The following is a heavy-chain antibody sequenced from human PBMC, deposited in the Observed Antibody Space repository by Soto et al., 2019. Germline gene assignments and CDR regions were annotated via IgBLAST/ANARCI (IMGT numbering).Heavy chain of an antibody. CDR2: ISGSGGST. Sequence: EVQLLESGGGLVQPGGSLRLSCAASGFTFSSYAMSWVRQAPGKGLEWVSAISGSGGSTYYADSVKGRFTISRDNSKNTLYLQMNRLRAEDTAVYYCAKASISVGRYYWYFDLWGRGTLVTVSS. CDR1: GFTFSSYA. D-gene: IGHD6-19*01. CDR3: AKASISVGRYYWYFDL. V-gene: IGHV3-23*01. J-gene: IGHJ2*01.